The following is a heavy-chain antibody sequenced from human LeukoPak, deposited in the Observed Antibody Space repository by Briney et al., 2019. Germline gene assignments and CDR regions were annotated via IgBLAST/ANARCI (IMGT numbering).Heavy chain of an antibody. Sequence: SVKVSCKASGYTFTGYYMHWVRQAPGQGLEWMGRINPNSGGTNYAQKFQGRVTMTRDTSINTAYMDLSRLRSDDTAVYYCARGRNSVYYFNVVAPYYFDYWGLGTLVTVSS. CDR3: ARGRNSVYYFNVVAPYYFDY. CDR2: INPNSGGT. V-gene: IGHV1-2*06. CDR1: GYTFTGYY. D-gene: IGHD3-22*01. J-gene: IGHJ4*02.